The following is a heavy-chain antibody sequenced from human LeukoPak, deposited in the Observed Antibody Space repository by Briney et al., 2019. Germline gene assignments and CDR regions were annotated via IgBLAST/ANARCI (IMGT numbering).Heavy chain of an antibody. J-gene: IGHJ6*03. CDR2: INPQNDNT. D-gene: IGHD3-3*01. CDR1: GYFFSTYG. Sequence: ASVKVSCKASGYFFSTYGIIWVRQAPGQGPEWMGWINPQNDNTNYAQKVQGRVSMTTDTSTDTAYMELRSLRSDDPAVYYCAGDPRVTILGEVIPNYYYYLDVWGKGTTVTVSS. CDR3: AGDPRVTILGEVIPNYYYYLDV. V-gene: IGHV1-18*01.